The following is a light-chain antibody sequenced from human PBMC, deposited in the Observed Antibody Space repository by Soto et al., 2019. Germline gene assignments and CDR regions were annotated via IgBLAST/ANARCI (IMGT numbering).Light chain of an antibody. CDR2: DVS. CDR1: SSDVGGYNY. Sequence: QSVLTQPRSVSGSPGQSVTISCTGTSSDVGGYNYVSWYQQHPGKAPKLMIYDVSKRPSGVPDRFSGSKSGNTASLNISGLQAEDEADYYCCSYAGSYPHVVFGGGTKVTVL. CDR3: CSYAGSYPHVV. V-gene: IGLV2-11*01. J-gene: IGLJ2*01.